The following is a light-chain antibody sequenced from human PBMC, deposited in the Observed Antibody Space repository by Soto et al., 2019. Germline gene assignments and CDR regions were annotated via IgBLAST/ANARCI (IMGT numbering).Light chain of an antibody. V-gene: IGKV1-16*01. CDR3: QQYESFPLT. J-gene: IGKJ4*01. Sequence: DIQMTQSPSSLSASVGDSVTITCRASQGINKFLAWFQQKPGTAPKSLISTASRLQSGVPSRFSGSGSGTHFTHTINILQPEDFATYYCQQYESFPLTFGGGTRVEIK. CDR1: QGINKF. CDR2: TAS.